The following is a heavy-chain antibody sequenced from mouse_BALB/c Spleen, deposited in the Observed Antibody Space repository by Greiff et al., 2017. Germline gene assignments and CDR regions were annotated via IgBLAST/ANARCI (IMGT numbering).Heavy chain of an antibody. V-gene: IGHV1-80*01. CDR2: IYPGDGDT. CDR1: GYAFSSYW. J-gene: IGHJ2*01. D-gene: IGHD1-1*01. CDR3: ARGDYYGSSYALDY. Sequence: VQLQQSGAELVRPGSSVKISCKASGYAFSSYWMNWVKRRPGQGLEWIGQIYPGDGDTNYNGKFKGKATLTADKSSSTAYMQLSSLTSEDTAVYYCARGDYYGSSYALDYWGQGTTFTVSS.